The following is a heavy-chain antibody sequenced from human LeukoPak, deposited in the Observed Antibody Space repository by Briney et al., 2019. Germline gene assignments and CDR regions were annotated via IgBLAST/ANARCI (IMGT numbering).Heavy chain of an antibody. V-gene: IGHV1-8*01. Sequence: RASVKVSCKASGYTSTSYDINWVRQATGQGLEWMGWMNPNSGNTGYAQKFQGRVTMTRNTSISTAYMELSSLRSEDTAVYYCARGGRYSYGTQFDYWGQGTLVTVSS. CDR1: GYTSTSYD. J-gene: IGHJ4*02. D-gene: IGHD5-18*01. CDR3: ARGGRYSYGTQFDY. CDR2: MNPNSGNT.